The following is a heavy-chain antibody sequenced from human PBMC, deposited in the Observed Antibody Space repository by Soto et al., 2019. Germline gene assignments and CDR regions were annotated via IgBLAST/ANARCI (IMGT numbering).Heavy chain of an antibody. CDR2: IYPGDSDT. D-gene: IGHD3-22*01. CDR3: ARPKXRDSSGYSFDWFDP. J-gene: IGHJ5*02. CDR1: GYSFTSYW. Sequence: GESLKISCKGSGYSFTSYWIGWVRQMPGKGLEWMGIIYPGDSDTRYSPSFQGQVTISADKSISTAYLQWSSLKASDTAMYYCARPKXRDSSGYSFDWFDPWGQGTLVTVSS. V-gene: IGHV5-51*01.